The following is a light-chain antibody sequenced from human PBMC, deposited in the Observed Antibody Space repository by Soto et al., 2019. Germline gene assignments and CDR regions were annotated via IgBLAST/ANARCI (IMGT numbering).Light chain of an antibody. CDR3: SSYTSSSTPHYV. CDR2: EVS. CDR1: SSDVGGYNY. J-gene: IGLJ1*01. Sequence: QSLMTQPASVSGSPGQSITISCTGTSSDVGGYNYVSWYQQHPGKAPKLMIYEVSNRPSGVSNRFSGSKSGNTASLTISGLEAEVEADYYCSSYTSSSTPHYVFGTGTKVTVL. V-gene: IGLV2-14*01.